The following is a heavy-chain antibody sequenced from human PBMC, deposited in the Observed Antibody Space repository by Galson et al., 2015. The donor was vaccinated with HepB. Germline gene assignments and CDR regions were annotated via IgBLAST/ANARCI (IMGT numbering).Heavy chain of an antibody. Sequence: SLRLSCAASGFTFSSYAMHWVRQAPGKGLEWVAVISYDGSNKYYADSVKGRFTISRDNSKNTLYLQMNSLRAEDTAVYYCARGGFYMVRGVHLDYWGQGTLVTVSS. D-gene: IGHD3-10*01. V-gene: IGHV3-30*04. J-gene: IGHJ4*02. CDR3: ARGGFYMVRGVHLDY. CDR1: GFTFSSYA. CDR2: ISYDGSNK.